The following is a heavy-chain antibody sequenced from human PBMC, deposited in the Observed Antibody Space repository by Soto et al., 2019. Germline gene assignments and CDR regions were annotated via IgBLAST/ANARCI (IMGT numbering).Heavy chain of an antibody. CDR1: GGSISSGDYY. J-gene: IGHJ6*02. D-gene: IGHD4-17*01. CDR3: ARDQDTTVVTRWYYGMDV. Sequence: SETLSLTCTVSGGSISSGDYYWSWIRQPPGKGLEWIGYIYYSGSTYYNPSLKSRVTISVDTSKNQFSLKLSSVTAADTAVYYCARDQDTTVVTRWYYGMDVWGQGTTVTVSS. V-gene: IGHV4-30-4*01. CDR2: IYYSGST.